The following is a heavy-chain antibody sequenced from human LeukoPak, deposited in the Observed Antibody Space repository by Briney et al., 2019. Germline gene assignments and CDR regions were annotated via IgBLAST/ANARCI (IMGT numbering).Heavy chain of an antibody. V-gene: IGHV4-38-2*02. D-gene: IGHD5-12*01. CDR1: DYSSRSGFY. Sequence: SETLSLNCTVSDYSSRSGFYLGWIRQPPGKGLEWIGTIYHSGDTYYNPSLKSRVTISVDTSKNQFSLKLSSVTAADTAVYYCAREIGATIPKFDYWGQGTLVTVSS. CDR3: AREIGATIPKFDY. CDR2: IYHSGDT. J-gene: IGHJ4*02.